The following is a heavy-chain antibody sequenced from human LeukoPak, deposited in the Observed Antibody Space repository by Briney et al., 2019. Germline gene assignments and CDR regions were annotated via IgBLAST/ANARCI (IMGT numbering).Heavy chain of an antibody. J-gene: IGHJ4*02. D-gene: IGHD3-10*01. V-gene: IGHV1-2*02. CDR1: GYTFTGYY. CDR3: ASSKGGSGSYTE. CDR2: INPNSGGT. Sequence: ASVKVSCKASGYTFTGYYMHWVRQAPGQGLEWMGWINPNSGGTNYAQKFQGRVTMTRDTSTSTVYMELSSLRSEDTAVYYCASSKGGSGSYTEWGQGTLVTVSS.